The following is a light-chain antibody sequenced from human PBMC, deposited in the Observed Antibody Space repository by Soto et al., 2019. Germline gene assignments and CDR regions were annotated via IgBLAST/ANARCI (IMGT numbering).Light chain of an antibody. CDR1: QSVLYSSNNKNY. CDR2: WAS. J-gene: IGKJ1*01. CDR3: QQYYGTPT. Sequence: DIVMTQSPDSLAVSLGERATINCKSSQSVLYSSNNKNYLAWYQQKPGQPPKLLIYWASTRESGVPDRFSGGGSGTDFTLTINSLQAEDVAVYYCQQYYGTPTFGQGTKVDIK. V-gene: IGKV4-1*01.